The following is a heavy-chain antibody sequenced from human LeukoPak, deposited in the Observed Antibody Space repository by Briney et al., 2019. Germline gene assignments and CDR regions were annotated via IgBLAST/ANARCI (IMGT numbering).Heavy chain of an antibody. V-gene: IGHV3-33*06. CDR1: GFTFSSYG. CDR3: AKRWLQLQLDYFDY. J-gene: IGHJ4*02. D-gene: IGHD5-24*01. Sequence: GGSLRLSCAASGFTFSSYGMHWVRQAPGKGLEWVAVIWYDGSNKYYADSVKGRFTISRDNSKNTLYLQMNSLRAEDTAVYYCAKRWLQLQLDYFDYWGQGTLVTVSS. CDR2: IWYDGSNK.